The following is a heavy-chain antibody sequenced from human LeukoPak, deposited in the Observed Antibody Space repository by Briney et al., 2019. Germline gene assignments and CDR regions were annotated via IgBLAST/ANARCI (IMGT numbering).Heavy chain of an antibody. CDR2: IYYSGST. V-gene: IGHV4-39*07. D-gene: IGHD6-19*01. CDR1: GGSISSSSYY. Sequence: SETLSLTCTVSGGSISSSSYYWGWIRQPPGKGLEWIGSIYYSGSTNYNPSLKSRVTISVDKSKNQFSLKLSSVTAADTAVYYCARALFAVAAPSGWFDPWGQGTLVTVSS. J-gene: IGHJ5*02. CDR3: ARALFAVAAPSGWFDP.